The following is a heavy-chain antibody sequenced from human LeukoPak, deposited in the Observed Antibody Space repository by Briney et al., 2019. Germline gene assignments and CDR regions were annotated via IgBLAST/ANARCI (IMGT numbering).Heavy chain of an antibody. V-gene: IGHV3-64*01. CDR2: ISYNGDIT. J-gene: IGHJ4*02. Sequence: GGSLRLSCAASGFTVTTNYMSWVRQAPGKGLEFVSAISYNGDITYYANSEKGRFTISRDNSKNTLYLQMNSLRAEDTALYYCARGDVLYSGSYRFDYWGQGTLVTVSS. D-gene: IGHD1-26*01. CDR3: ARGDVLYSGSYRFDY. CDR1: GFTVTTNY.